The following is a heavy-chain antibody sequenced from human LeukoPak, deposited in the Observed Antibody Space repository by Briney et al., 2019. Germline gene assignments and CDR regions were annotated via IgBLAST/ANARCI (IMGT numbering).Heavy chain of an antibody. J-gene: IGHJ6*02. CDR2: ISYDGGNK. CDR1: GFTFSSYA. D-gene: IGHD5-18*01. Sequence: PGRSLRLSCAASGFTFSSYAMHWVRQAPGKGLEWVAVISYDGGNKYYADSVKGRFTISRGNSKNTLYLQMNSLRAEDTAVYYXXXXXXXADSLPPGYYYYGMDVWGQGTTVTVSS. V-gene: IGHV3-30-3*01. CDR3: XXXXXXADSLPPGYYYYGMDV.